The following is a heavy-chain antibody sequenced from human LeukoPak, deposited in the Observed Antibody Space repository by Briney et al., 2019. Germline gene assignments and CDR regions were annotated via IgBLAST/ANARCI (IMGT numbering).Heavy chain of an antibody. CDR1: GGSISSYY. Sequence: SETLSLTCTASGGSISSYYWSWIRQPPGKGLEWIGYIYYSGSTNYNPSLKSRVTISVDTSKNQFSLKLSSVTAADTAVYYCAKSIPAGKDYWGQGTLVTVSS. J-gene: IGHJ4*02. CDR3: AKSIPAGKDY. D-gene: IGHD2-2*01. CDR2: IYYSGST. V-gene: IGHV4-59*01.